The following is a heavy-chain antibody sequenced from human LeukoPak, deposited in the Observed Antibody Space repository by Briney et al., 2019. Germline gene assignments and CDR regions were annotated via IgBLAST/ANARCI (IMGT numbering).Heavy chain of an antibody. CDR3: VSPRGGGSSRYYFDY. Sequence: KPSETLSLTCTVSGGSISSSSYYWGWIRQPPGKGLEWIGSIYYSGTTYYNPSLKSRVTISVDTSKNQFSLKLSSVTAADAAVYYCVSPRGGGSSRYYFDYWGQGTLVTVSS. CDR1: GGSISSSSYY. V-gene: IGHV4-39*01. D-gene: IGHD1-26*01. CDR2: IYYSGTT. J-gene: IGHJ4*02.